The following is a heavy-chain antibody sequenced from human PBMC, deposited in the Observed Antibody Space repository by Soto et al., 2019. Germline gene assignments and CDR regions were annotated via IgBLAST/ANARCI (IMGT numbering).Heavy chain of an antibody. Sequence: SEILSLTCTVSGGSISSGDYYWSWIRQPPGKGLEWIGYIYYSGSTYYNPSLKSRVTISVDTSKNQFSLKLSSVTAADTAVYYCARRADGRVVVPAAMYWFDPWGQGTLVTVSS. CDR2: IYYSGST. J-gene: IGHJ5*02. V-gene: IGHV4-30-4*01. CDR3: ARRADGRVVVPAAMYWFDP. CDR1: GGSISSGDYY. D-gene: IGHD2-2*01.